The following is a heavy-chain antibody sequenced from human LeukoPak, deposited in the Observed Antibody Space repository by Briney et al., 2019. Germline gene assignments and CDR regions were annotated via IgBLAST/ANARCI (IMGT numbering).Heavy chain of an antibody. CDR3: AREDYYDSSGYYKNKEYFQH. J-gene: IGHJ1*01. Sequence: ASVMVSSTDSGYTFTVYYMHWVRQAPGQGLEWMGWINPNSGGTNYAQKFQGRVTITRDTSISTAYMELSRLRSDDTAIYYCAREDYYDSSGYYKNKEYFQHWGQGTLVTVSS. CDR2: INPNSGGT. CDR1: GYTFTVYY. D-gene: IGHD3-22*01. V-gene: IGHV1-2*02.